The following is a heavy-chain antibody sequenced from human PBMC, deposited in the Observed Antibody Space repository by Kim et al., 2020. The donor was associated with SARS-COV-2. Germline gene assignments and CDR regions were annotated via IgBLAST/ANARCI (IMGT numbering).Heavy chain of an antibody. J-gene: IGHJ4*02. Sequence: SETLSLTCAVYGGSFSGYYWSWIRQPPGKGLEWIGEINHSGSTNYNPSLKSRVTISVDTSKNQFSLKLSSVTAADTAVYYCARGLELRYFDWLPGYFDYWGQGTLVTVSS. D-gene: IGHD3-9*01. CDR3: ARGLELRYFDWLPGYFDY. CDR1: GGSFSGYY. CDR2: INHSGST. V-gene: IGHV4-34*01.